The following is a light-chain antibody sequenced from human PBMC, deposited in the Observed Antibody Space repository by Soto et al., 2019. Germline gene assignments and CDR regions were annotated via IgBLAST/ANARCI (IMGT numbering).Light chain of an antibody. V-gene: IGKV3-11*01. Sequence: IVLTQSPAILSLSPGERATLSCRASQSVSSYLAWYQQKPGQAPRLLIYDASNRATGIPARFSGSGSGTDFTLTISSLEPEDFAVYYCQQRSNWLTFGGGTKVDI. CDR1: QSVSSY. CDR2: DAS. CDR3: QQRSNWLT. J-gene: IGKJ4*01.